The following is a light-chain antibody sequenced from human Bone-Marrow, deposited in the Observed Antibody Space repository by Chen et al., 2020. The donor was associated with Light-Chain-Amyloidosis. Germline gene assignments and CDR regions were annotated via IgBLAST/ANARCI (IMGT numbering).Light chain of an antibody. CDR2: AAS. CDR1: LSVTSSN. J-gene: IGKJ2*03. V-gene: IGKV3-20*01. Sequence: IVLTQSPGTLPLSPGERATHSCRAWLSVTSSNLAWYQQKPGQAPRLLIYAASIRATCIPDRFSGSVSGTDFTLIISRLEPEDFALYYYHQYGLSPYSFGQGTKLEIK. CDR3: HQYGLSPYS.